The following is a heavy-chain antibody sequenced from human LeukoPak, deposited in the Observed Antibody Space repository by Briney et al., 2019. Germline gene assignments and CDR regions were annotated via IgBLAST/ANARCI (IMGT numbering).Heavy chain of an antibody. V-gene: IGHV4-34*01. J-gene: IGHJ4*02. CDR1: SRSFNGYY. Sequence: PSETLSLTCAVYSRSFNGYYWNWIRQSPGKGLEWIGEIDHTGSTSYNPSLKSRVTMSVDTSKNQFSLKLSSVTAADTAVYYCARLSTVTTSFDYWGQGTLVTVSS. CDR3: ARLSTVTTSFDY. D-gene: IGHD4-11*01. CDR2: IDHTGST.